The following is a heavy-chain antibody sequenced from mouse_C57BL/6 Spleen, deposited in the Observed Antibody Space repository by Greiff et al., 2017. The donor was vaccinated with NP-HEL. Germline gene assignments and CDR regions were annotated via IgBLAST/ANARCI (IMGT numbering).Heavy chain of an antibody. J-gene: IGHJ1*03. CDR1: GYAFSSSW. D-gene: IGHD1-1*01. V-gene: IGHV1-82*01. CDR2: IYPGDGGT. CDR3: APYDCGSGYWYFDV. Sequence: QVQLQQSGPELVKPGASVKISCKASGYAFSSSWMHWVKQRPGKGLEWIGRIYPGDGGTNYNGKFKGKATLTADKSSSTAYMQLSSLTSEDSAVYCGAPYDCGSGYWYFDVWGTGTTVTVSS.